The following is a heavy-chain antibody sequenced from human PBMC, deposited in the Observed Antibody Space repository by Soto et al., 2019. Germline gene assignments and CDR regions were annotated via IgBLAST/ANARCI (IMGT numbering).Heavy chain of an antibody. Sequence: LRLSCAASGFTFSSYAMSWVRQAPGKGLEWVSAISGSGGSTYYADSVKGRFTISRDNSKNTLYLQMNSLRAEDTAVYYCAKALSRYSSSWYVDYWGQGTLVTVS. CDR3: AKALSRYSSSWYVDY. J-gene: IGHJ4*02. CDR1: GFTFSSYA. CDR2: ISGSGGST. D-gene: IGHD6-13*01. V-gene: IGHV3-23*01.